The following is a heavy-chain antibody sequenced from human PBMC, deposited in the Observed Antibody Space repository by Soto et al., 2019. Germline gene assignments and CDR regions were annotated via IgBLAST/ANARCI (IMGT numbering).Heavy chain of an antibody. Sequence: PGGSLRLSCAASRFTFSDYAMNWVRQAPGKGLEWVCAISSTGGFTHYAYSVRVRFTISRDNSNNTLYLQMNSLRAEETAIYYCAKTRTGTDSDWFYXCGQGTLVTVSX. CDR1: RFTFSDYA. V-gene: IGHV3-23*01. CDR3: AKTRTGTDSDWFYX. J-gene: IGHJ5*02. CDR2: ISSTGGFT. D-gene: IGHD1-7*01.